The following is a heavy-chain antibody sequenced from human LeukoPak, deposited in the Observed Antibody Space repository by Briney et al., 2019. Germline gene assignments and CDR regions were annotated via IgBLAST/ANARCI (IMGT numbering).Heavy chain of an antibody. CDR1: GFTVSNNY. J-gene: IGHJ4*02. Sequence: GGSLRLSCAVSGFTVSNNYMSWVRQAPGKGLEWVSVIYSTGGIHYADSVKGRFTISRDSSKNTLYLQMNSLRAEDTAVYYCAKAGFDYWGQGTLVTVSS. CDR3: AKAGFDY. CDR2: IYSTGGI. V-gene: IGHV3-66*01.